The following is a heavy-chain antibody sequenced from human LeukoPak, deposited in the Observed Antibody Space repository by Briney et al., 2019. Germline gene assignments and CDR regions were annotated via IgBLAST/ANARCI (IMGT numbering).Heavy chain of an antibody. V-gene: IGHV4-4*09. Sequence: PSETLSLTCTVSGGSISSYYWSWIRQPPGKGLEWIGYIYTSGSTNYNPSLKSRVTISVDTSKNQFSLKLSSVTAADTAVYYCARWRIVGATDDAFDIRGQGTMVTVSS. CDR2: IYTSGST. CDR1: GGSISSYY. CDR3: ARWRIVGATDDAFDI. J-gene: IGHJ3*02. D-gene: IGHD1-26*01.